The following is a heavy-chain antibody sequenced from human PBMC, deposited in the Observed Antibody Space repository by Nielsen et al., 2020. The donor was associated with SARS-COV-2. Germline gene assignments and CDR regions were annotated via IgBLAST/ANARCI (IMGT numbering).Heavy chain of an antibody. D-gene: IGHD1-26*01. CDR1: GGSFSGYY. Sequence: SETLSLTCAVYGGSFSGYYWSWIRQPAGKGLEWIGRIYTSGSTNYNPSLKSRVTISVDTSKKQFSLKLSSVTAADTAVYYCACSSGSYYLSTAFDYWGQGTLVTVSS. J-gene: IGHJ4*02. CDR3: ACSSGSYYLSTAFDY. CDR2: IYTSGST. V-gene: IGHV4-59*10.